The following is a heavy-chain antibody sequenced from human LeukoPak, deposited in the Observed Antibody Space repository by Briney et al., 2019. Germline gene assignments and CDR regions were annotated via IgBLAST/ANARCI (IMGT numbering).Heavy chain of an antibody. CDR2: IYHSGST. CDR1: GGSISSSNW. J-gene: IGHJ3*02. CDR3: ARDPAYDSSGYYYDAFDI. Sequence: SETLSLTCAVSGGSISSSNWWSWVRQPPGKGLGWIGEIYHSGSTNYNPSLKSRVTISVDKSKNQFSLKLSSVTAADTAVYYCARDPAYDSSGYYYDAFDIWGQGTMVTVSS. V-gene: IGHV4-4*02. D-gene: IGHD3-22*01.